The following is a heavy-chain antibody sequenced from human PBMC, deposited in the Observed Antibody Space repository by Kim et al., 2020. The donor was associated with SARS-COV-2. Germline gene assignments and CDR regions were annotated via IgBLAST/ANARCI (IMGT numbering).Heavy chain of an antibody. CDR1: GFTFSTYW. CDR2: INNDGSRR. D-gene: IGHD1-7*01. CDR3: ARAIIGTNTFDY. V-gene: IGHV3-74*01. J-gene: IGHJ4*02. Sequence: GGSLRLSCEGSGFTFSTYWMDRVRQAPAKGLVWVSRINNDGSRRDYADSVKGRFTISRDNAKNTLYLQMNSLRAEDTAVYYCARAIIGTNTFDYWGQGTL.